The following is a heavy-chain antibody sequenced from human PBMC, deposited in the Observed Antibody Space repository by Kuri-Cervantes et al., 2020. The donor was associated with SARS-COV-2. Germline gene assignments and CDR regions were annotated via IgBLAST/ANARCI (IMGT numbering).Heavy chain of an antibody. CDR1: GGSISSGSYY. V-gene: IGHV4-61*09. CDR3: ARGQGVAVPVALLVFLGYYMDV. Sequence: SETLSLTCTVSGGSISSGSYYWSWIRQPAGKGLEWIGYIYTSGSTNYNPSLKSRVTISVDTSKNQFSLKLSSVIAADTAVYFCARGQGVAVPVALLVFLGYYMDVWGKGTTVTVSS. J-gene: IGHJ6*03. D-gene: IGHD2-15*01. CDR2: IYTSGST.